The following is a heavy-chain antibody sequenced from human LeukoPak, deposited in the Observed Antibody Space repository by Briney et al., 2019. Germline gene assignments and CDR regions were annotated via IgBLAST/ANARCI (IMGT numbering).Heavy chain of an antibody. V-gene: IGHV1-24*01. Sequence: EASVKVSCKVSGYTLTELSMHWVRQAPGKGHEWMGGFDPEDGETIYAQKFQGRVTMTEDTSTDTAYMELSSPRSEDTAVYYCATVSSGWYHYWGQGTLVTVSS. CDR1: GYTLTELS. D-gene: IGHD6-19*01. J-gene: IGHJ4*02. CDR2: FDPEDGET. CDR3: ATVSSGWYHY.